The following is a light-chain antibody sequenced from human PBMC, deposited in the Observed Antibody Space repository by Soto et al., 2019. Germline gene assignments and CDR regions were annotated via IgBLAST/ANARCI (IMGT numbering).Light chain of an antibody. CDR3: LQHNAFPVT. CDR2: AAS. CDR1: QSVSDS. V-gene: IGKV1-5*01. Sequence: DIVMTQAPSNLSASVGDRVTITCRASQSVSDSLAWYQQKPGKAPKLLIYAASNLQGGVPSRFSGSGSETEFTLTISSLQPEDFATYYCLQHNAFPVTFGQGSMVDVK. J-gene: IGKJ1*01.